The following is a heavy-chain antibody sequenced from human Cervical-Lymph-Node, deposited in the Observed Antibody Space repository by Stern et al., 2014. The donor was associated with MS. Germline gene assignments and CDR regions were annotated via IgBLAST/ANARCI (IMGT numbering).Heavy chain of an antibody. J-gene: IGHJ3*02. CDR1: GGSFSGYY. CDR2: INHSGST. Sequence: QVQLQQWGAGLLKPSETLSLTCAVYGGSFSGYYWSWIRQPPGKGLEWIGEINHSGSTNYNPSLKSRVTISVDTSKNQFSLKLSSVTAADTAVYYCARPSPDTAMATGAFDIWGQGTMVTVSS. V-gene: IGHV4-34*01. D-gene: IGHD5-18*01. CDR3: ARPSPDTAMATGAFDI.